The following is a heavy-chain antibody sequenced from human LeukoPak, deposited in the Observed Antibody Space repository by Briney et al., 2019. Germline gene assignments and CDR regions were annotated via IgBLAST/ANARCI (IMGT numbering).Heavy chain of an antibody. J-gene: IGHJ4*02. CDR1: GFTFNRYS. Sequence: GGSLRLSCAASGFTFNRYSMSWVRQAPGRGLEWISYISSSSSVLYYADSVKGRFTVSRDNARNSLYLQMNSLRDEDTAVYYCARDMSLLWFGDPFDYWGQGTLVTVSS. D-gene: IGHD3-10*01. CDR2: ISSSSSVL. CDR3: ARDMSLLWFGDPFDY. V-gene: IGHV3-48*02.